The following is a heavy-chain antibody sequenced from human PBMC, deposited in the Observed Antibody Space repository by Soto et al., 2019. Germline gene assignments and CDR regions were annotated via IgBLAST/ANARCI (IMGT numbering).Heavy chain of an antibody. CDR1: GGIFSTYA. D-gene: IGHD3-10*01. CDR2: IIPIFGTP. V-gene: IGHV1-69*19. J-gene: IGHJ4*02. Sequence: QVQLVQSGAEVKKPGSSVKVSCKASGGIFSTYAISWLRQAPGQGLEWMGGIIPIFGTPNYAQRCQGRVTITAAASTTTSYMALSRLKSEDTAVYYCARDRDDYGSGNYYTRIDFWGQGALVTVSS. CDR3: ARDRDDYGSGNYYTRIDF.